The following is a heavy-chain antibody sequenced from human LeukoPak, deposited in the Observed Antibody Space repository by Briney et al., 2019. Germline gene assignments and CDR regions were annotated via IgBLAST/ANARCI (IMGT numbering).Heavy chain of an antibody. CDR1: GFTFSCYW. CDR2: INSDGSDT. D-gene: IGHD6-13*01. CDR3: ASSVIAAIDY. J-gene: IGHJ4*02. Sequence: GGSLRLFCAASGFTFSCYWMHWVRQASGKGLVWVSRINSDGSDTSYADSVKGRFTISRDNAKNTLYLQMNSLRAEDTAVYYCASSVIAAIDYWGQGTLVTVSS. V-gene: IGHV3-74*01.